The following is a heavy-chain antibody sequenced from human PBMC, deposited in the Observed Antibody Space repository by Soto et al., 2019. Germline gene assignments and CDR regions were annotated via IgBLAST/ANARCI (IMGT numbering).Heavy chain of an antibody. Sequence: QVQLQESGPGLVKPSETLSLTCTVSGGSISPYYWSWIRQPPGKGLEWIGYIYYSGSTNYNPSLKSRVTISVDTSKNQSSLKLSSVTAADTAVYYCARVGGYRYGYGPFDYWGQGTLVTVSS. CDR1: GGSISPYY. J-gene: IGHJ4*02. CDR2: IYYSGST. D-gene: IGHD5-18*01. V-gene: IGHV4-59*01. CDR3: ARVGGYRYGYGPFDY.